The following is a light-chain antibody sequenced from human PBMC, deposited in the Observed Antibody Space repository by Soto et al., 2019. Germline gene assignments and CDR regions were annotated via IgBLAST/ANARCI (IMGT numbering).Light chain of an antibody. CDR2: AAS. V-gene: IGKV1-5*01. J-gene: IGKJ1*01. CDR1: QTIMTY. Sequence: DIQMTQSPSSLSASVGDEVTITCRASQTIMTYLNWYQLKPGKXPRXXIYAASSLQSGVPSRISGSGSGTEVTITISSLQPDDFETYYCQQYTSYPWTFGQGTKVDIK. CDR3: QQYTSYPWT.